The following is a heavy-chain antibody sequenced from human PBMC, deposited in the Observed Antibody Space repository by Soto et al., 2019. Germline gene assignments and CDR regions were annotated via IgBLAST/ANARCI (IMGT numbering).Heavy chain of an antibody. CDR3: ARGILGSGTANDH. D-gene: IGHD3-10*01. J-gene: IGHJ4*02. CDR2: IIGDGLYT. Sequence: EVQLVESGGGLVQPGGSLILSCAASGFTFSRMVWVRQAPRQGRVWVSRIIGDGLYTTYADSVKGRFTISRDNAKNTVYLQMKSLRVEDTAVYYCARGILGSGTANDHWGQGTLVTVSS. V-gene: IGHV3-74*03. CDR1: GFTFSR.